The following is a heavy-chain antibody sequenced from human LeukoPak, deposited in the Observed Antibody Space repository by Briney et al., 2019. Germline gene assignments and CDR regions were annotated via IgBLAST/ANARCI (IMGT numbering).Heavy chain of an antibody. CDR3: ARGGDDNFDY. V-gene: IGHV3-21*01. CDR2: ISSSSSYI. CDR1: GFTFSSYS. J-gene: IGHJ4*02. D-gene: IGHD2-21*02. Sequence: GGSLRLSCAASGFTFSSYSMNWVRQAPGKGLEWVSSISSSSSYIYYADSVKGRFTISRDNAKNSPYLQMNSLRAEDTAVYYCARGGDDNFDYWGQGTLVTVSS.